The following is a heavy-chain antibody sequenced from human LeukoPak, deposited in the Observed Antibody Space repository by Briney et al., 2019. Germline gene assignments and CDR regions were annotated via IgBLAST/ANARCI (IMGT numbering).Heavy chain of an antibody. CDR1: GGSISSFY. J-gene: IGHJ4*02. V-gene: IGHV4-4*07. D-gene: IGHD3-22*01. Sequence: SETLSLTCTVSGGSISSFYWSWIRQPAGKALEWIGRIYTSGSTNYNPSLKSRVTMSVDTSKNQFSLKLRSVTAADTAVYYSASEYYYDTSGYYSLASWGQGHLVTVSS. CDR2: IYTSGST. CDR3: ASEYYYDTSGYYSLAS.